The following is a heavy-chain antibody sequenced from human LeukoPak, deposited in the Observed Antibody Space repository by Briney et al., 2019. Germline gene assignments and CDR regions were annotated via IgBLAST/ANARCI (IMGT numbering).Heavy chain of an antibody. J-gene: IGHJ1*01. V-gene: IGHV1-2*06. CDR1: GYTFTGYY. CDR2: INPNSGGT. CDR3: ASDPYLDSSGYYGYFQH. Sequence: ASVKVSCKASGYTFTGYYMHWVRQAPGQGLEWVGRINPNSGGTNYAQKFQGRVTMTRDTSISTAYMELSRLRSDDTAVYYCASDPYLDSSGYYGYFQHWGQGTLVTVSS. D-gene: IGHD3-22*01.